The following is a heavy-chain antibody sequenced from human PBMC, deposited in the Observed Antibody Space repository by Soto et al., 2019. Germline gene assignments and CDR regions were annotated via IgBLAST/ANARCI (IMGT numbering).Heavy chain of an antibody. D-gene: IGHD3-3*01. CDR2: IYYSGST. V-gene: IGHV4-59*01. J-gene: IGHJ4*02. Sequence: PSETLSLTCTVSGGSISSYYWSWIRQPPGKGLEWIGYIYYSGSTNYNPSLKSRVTISVDTSKNQFSLKLSSVTAADTAVYYCARVYYDFWSGYHKLGYLDYWGQGTLVTV. CDR3: ARVYYDFWSGYHKLGYLDY. CDR1: GGSISSYY.